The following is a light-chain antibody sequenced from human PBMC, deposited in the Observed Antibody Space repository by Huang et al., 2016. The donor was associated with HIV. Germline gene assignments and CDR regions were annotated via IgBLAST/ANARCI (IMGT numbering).Light chain of an antibody. V-gene: IGKV1-6*02. CDR1: QDITND. CDR3: LQDFTYPRT. J-gene: IGKJ1*01. CDR2: AAS. Sequence: AIQLTQSPSSLSASVGDRVNITCRASQDITNDLGWYQQKPGKAPKLLIPAASTLRSGVPSSFSASGSGTDFTLTISSLQPEDFATYFCLQDFTYPRTFGQGTRVEI.